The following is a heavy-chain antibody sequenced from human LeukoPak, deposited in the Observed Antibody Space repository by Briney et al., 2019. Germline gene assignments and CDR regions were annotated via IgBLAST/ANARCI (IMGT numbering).Heavy chain of an antibody. CDR1: GFTFSSYG. CDR2: ISYDGSNK. J-gene: IGHJ4*02. CDR3: AKDRNQQHIDY. V-gene: IGHV3-30*18. D-gene: IGHD6-13*01. Sequence: GGSLRLSCAASGFTFSSYGMPWVRQAPGKGLEWVAVISYDGSNKYYADSVKGRFTISRDNSKNTLYLQMNSLRAEDTAVYYCAKDRNQQHIDYWGQGTLVTVSS.